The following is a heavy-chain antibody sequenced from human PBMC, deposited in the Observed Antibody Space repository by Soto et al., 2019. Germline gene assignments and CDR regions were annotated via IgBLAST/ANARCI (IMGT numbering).Heavy chain of an antibody. CDR3: TRHDSNEFLGWTIFGVADDAFDI. D-gene: IGHD3-3*01. CDR1: GYTFTGYY. V-gene: IGHV1-2*02. Sequence: VASVKVSCKASGYTFTGYYMHWVRQAPGQGLEWMGWINPNSGGTNYAQKFQGRFTISRDDSKNTAYLQMNSLKTEDTAVYYCTRHDSNEFLGWTIFGVADDAFDIWCQGTMVTVSS. J-gene: IGHJ3*02. CDR2: INPNSGGT.